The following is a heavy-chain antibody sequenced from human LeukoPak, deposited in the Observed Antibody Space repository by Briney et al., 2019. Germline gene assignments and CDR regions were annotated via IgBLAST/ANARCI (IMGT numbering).Heavy chain of an antibody. CDR3: AKDLDYYGSGSAFDY. D-gene: IGHD3-10*01. Sequence: GGSLRLSCAASGFTFTTYGMHWVRQAPGKGLEWVAYVSFDGKNQKYVDSVKGRFTISRDNSKNTLYLQMNSLRAEDTAVYYCAKDLDYYGSGSAFDYWGQGTLVTVSS. J-gene: IGHJ4*02. CDR1: GFTFTTYG. CDR2: VSFDGKNQ. V-gene: IGHV3-30*02.